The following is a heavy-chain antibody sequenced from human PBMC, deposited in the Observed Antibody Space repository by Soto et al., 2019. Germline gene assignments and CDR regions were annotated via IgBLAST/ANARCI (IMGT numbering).Heavy chain of an antibody. CDR1: GFTFSGFG. Sequence: HPGGSLRLSCAASGFTFSGFGMHWVRQAPGKGLEWVAIIWYDGSDKYYADSVKGRFTISRDNSKNTLYLQMNSLRAEDTAVYHCAFGNLSYYFDFWGQGTPGTGSS. D-gene: IGHD3-16*01. CDR2: IWYDGSDK. J-gene: IGHJ4*02. CDR3: AFGNLSYYFDF. V-gene: IGHV3-33*01.